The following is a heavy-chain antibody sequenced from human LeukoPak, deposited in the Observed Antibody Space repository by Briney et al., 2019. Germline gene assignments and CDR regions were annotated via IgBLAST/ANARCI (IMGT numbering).Heavy chain of an antibody. V-gene: IGHV4-59*01. CDR3: ARGVLVYDLNWYFDL. CDR2: IYYSGST. Sequence: SETLSLTCTVSGGSISSYYRSWIRQPPGKGLEWIGYIYYSGSTNYNPSLKSLVTISVDTSKNQFSLKLSSVTAADTAVYYCARGVLVYDLNWYFDLWGRGTLVTVSS. J-gene: IGHJ2*01. CDR1: GGSISSYY. D-gene: IGHD3-3*01.